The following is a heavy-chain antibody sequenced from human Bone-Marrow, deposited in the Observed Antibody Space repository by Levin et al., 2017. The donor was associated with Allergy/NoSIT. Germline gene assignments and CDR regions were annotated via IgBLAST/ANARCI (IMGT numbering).Heavy chain of an antibody. Sequence: GGSLRLSCAVSGFPFTNHGMSWVRLSPRKGLEWVSAISARGEETFYSDSVKGRFTISRDNPQNTLTLQMNRLSVEATAVSYCTKIGVIGLWFYDDWGQGTLVTVSP. CDR2: ISARGEET. J-gene: IGHJ4*02. V-gene: IGHV3-23*01. CDR3: TKIGVIGLWFYDD. CDR1: GFPFTNHG. D-gene: IGHD2-21*01.